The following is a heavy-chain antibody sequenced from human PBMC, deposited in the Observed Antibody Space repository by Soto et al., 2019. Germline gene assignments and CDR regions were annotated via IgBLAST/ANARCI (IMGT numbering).Heavy chain of an antibody. V-gene: IGHV1-69*01. CDR3: ARDIVVVPGHAFDI. Sequence: ASVKVSCKASGGTFRSYAISWVRQAPGQGLEWMGGIIPIFGTANYAQKFQGRVTITADESTSTAYMELSSLRSEDTAVYYCARDIVVVPGHAFDIWRQGTMDPVSS. CDR2: IIPIFGTA. J-gene: IGHJ3*02. CDR1: GGTFRSYA. D-gene: IGHD3-22*01.